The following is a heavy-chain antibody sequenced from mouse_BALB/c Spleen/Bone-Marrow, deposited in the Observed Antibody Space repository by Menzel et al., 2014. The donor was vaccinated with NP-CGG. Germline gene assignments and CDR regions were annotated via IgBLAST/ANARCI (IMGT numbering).Heavy chain of an antibody. V-gene: IGHV1-80*01. CDR2: IYPGDGDT. CDR1: GYAFSSYW. CDR3: ARSGYGSNYDY. Sequence: VKVVESGAELVRPGSSVKISCKASGYAFSSYWMIWVKQRPGQGLEWIGQIYPGDGDTNYDGKFKGKATLTADKSSSTAYMQLSSLTSEDSGVYFCARSGYGSNYDYWGQGTTLTVSS. D-gene: IGHD1-1*01. J-gene: IGHJ2*01.